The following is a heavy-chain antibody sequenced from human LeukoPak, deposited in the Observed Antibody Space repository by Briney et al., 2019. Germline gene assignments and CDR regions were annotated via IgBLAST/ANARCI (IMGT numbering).Heavy chain of an antibody. J-gene: IGHJ4*02. CDR1: GFTFSSYG. CDR2: ISYDGSNK. Sequence: PGGSLRLSCAASGFTFSSYGMHWVRQAPGKGLEWVAVISYDGSNKYYADSVKGRFTISRDNSKNTLYLQMNSLRAEDTAVYYCAKTGLWELHGYDYWGQGTLVTVSS. D-gene: IGHD1-26*01. V-gene: IGHV3-30*18. CDR3: AKTGLWELHGYDY.